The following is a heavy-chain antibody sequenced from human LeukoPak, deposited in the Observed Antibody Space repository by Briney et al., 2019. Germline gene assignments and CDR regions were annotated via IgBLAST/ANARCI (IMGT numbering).Heavy chain of an antibody. J-gene: IGHJ5*02. CDR1: GGSISSSSYY. CDR3: ARLMRGWFGEFDL. D-gene: IGHD3-10*01. V-gene: IGHV4-39*07. Sequence: SETLSLTCTVSGGSISSSSYYWGWIRQPPGKGLEWIGSIYYSGSTYYNPSLKSRVTISVDTSKNQFSLKLSSVTAADTAVYYCARLMRGWFGEFDLWGQGTMVTVSS. CDR2: IYYSGST.